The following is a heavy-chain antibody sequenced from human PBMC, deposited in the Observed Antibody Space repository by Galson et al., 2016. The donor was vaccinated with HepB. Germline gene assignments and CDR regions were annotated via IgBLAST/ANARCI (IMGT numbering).Heavy chain of an antibody. CDR1: GFSLGDYA. Sequence: SLRLSCAASGFSLGDYAMSWFRQAPGKGLEWVGFIRSKSSGGTREYAASAKGRFTISRDDSKSIAYLQMNSLKTEDTALYYCTRQWYYYGSGSFWNFDLWGPGTLVTVSS. D-gene: IGHD3-10*01. CDR2: IRSKSSGGTR. CDR3: TRQWYYYGSGSFWNFDL. J-gene: IGHJ2*01. V-gene: IGHV3-49*03.